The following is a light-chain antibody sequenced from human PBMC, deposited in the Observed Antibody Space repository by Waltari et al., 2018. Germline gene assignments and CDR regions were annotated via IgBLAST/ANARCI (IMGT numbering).Light chain of an antibody. V-gene: IGLV2-14*01. J-gene: IGLJ3*02. CDR3: SSYTASSTWV. Sequence: QSALTQPASVSGSPGQSITIPCIGTSSEIGDYNYVSWYQQHVGKAPKLMIYDVTKRPSGVSYRFSGSKSGNTASLTISGLQAEDEADYYCSSYTASSTWVFGGGIKLTVL. CDR1: SSEIGDYNY. CDR2: DVT.